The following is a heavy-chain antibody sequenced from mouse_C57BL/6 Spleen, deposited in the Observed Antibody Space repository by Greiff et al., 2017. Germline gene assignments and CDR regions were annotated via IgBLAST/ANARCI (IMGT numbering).Heavy chain of an antibody. CDR1: GYTFTSYW. CDR2: IHPNSGST. J-gene: IGHJ4*01. D-gene: IGHD2-4*01. V-gene: IGHV1-64*01. Sequence: VQLQQPGAELVKPGASVKLSCKASGYTFTSYWMHWVKQRPGQGLEWIGMIHPNSGSTNYNEKFKSKATLTVDKSSSTAYMQLSSLTSEDSAVYYCARPTIYYDYGNAMDYWGQGTSVTVSS. CDR3: ARPTIYYDYGNAMDY.